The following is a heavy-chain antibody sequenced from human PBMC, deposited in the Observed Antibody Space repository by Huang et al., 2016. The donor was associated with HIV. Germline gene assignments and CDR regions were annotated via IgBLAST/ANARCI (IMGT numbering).Heavy chain of an antibody. J-gene: IGHJ4*02. CDR3: AKPSGDYEFFDF. CDR1: GFMFSTFG. D-gene: IGHD4-17*01. V-gene: IGHV3-30*18. Sequence: GGGVVQPGRPLRLSCTASGFMFSTFGIDWVRQAPGKRLEWVAGISNDGSRKYYVDSGKGRFTISRDNSKNIVYLQMNSLRPEDTAVYYCAKPSGDYEFFDFWGQGTVITVSS. CDR2: ISNDGSRK.